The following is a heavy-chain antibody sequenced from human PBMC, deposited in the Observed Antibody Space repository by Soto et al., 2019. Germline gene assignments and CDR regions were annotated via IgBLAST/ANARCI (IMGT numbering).Heavy chain of an antibody. CDR2: ISSSSSTI. D-gene: IGHD3-22*01. CDR1: GFTFSTYS. Sequence: GGSLRLSCAASGFTFSTYSMNWVRQAPGKGLEWVSYISSSSSTIFYTDSVKGRFTVSSDNAKISLYLQMNSLRAEDTAVYFCAIPTYYYDSSGPPAYWGQGTLVTVSS. CDR3: AIPTYYYDSSGPPAY. J-gene: IGHJ4*02. V-gene: IGHV3-48*01.